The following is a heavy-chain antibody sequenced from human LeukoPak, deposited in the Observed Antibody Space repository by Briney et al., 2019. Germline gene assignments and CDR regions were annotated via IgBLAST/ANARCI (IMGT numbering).Heavy chain of an antibody. Sequence: SETLSLTCTVSGGSIGSYYWSWIRQPPGKGLEWIGYIYNSGSTNYNPSLKSRATISADTSKNQFSLKLNSVTAADTAVYYCARGLAAAGQHYFDYWGQGTLVTVCS. CDR3: ARGLAAAGQHYFDY. CDR2: IYNSGST. V-gene: IGHV4-59*01. D-gene: IGHD6-13*01. J-gene: IGHJ4*02. CDR1: GGSIGSYY.